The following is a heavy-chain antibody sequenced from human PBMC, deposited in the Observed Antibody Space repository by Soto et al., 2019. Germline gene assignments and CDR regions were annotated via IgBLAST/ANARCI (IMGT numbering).Heavy chain of an antibody. CDR2: ISYDGSNK. Sequence: GGSLRLSCAASGCTFSSYGMHWVRQAPGKGLEWVAVISYDGSNKYYADSVKGRFTISRDNSKNTLYLQMNSLRAEDTAVYYCARDLLKVAGTPLYYYYGMDVWGQGTTVTVSS. J-gene: IGHJ6*02. CDR3: ARDLLKVAGTPLYYYYGMDV. V-gene: IGHV3-30-3*01. D-gene: IGHD6-13*01. CDR1: GCTFSSYG.